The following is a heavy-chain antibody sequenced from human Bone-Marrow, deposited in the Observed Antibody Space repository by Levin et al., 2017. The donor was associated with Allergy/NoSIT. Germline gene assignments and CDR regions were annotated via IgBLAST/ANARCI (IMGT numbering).Heavy chain of an antibody. CDR3: GKDIDNTGVFHGVDV. CDR2: INWNSARI. J-gene: IGHJ6*02. CDR1: GFKFDDYA. D-gene: IGHD5-18*01. Sequence: PGGSLRLSCAASGFKFDDYAMHWVRQVPGKGLEWVSGINWNSARIGYADSVKGRFTISRDNSKNSLYLQIDNLRPEATALYYCGKDIDNTGVFHGVDVWGQGTTVTVSS. V-gene: IGHV3-9*01.